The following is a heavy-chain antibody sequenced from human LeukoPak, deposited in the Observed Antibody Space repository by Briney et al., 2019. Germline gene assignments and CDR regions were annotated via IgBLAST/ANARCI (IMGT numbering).Heavy chain of an antibody. J-gene: IGHJ5*02. CDR3: ARGVLLWFGESDNWFDP. CDR1: GYTFTSYG. D-gene: IGHD3-10*01. V-gene: IGHV1-18*01. CDR2: ISAYNGNT. Sequence: ASVKVSCKASGYTFTSYGISWVRQAPGQGLEWMGWISAYNGNTNYAQTLQGRVTMTTDTSTSTAYMELRSLRSDDTAVYYCARGVLLWFGESDNWFDPWGQGTLVTVSS.